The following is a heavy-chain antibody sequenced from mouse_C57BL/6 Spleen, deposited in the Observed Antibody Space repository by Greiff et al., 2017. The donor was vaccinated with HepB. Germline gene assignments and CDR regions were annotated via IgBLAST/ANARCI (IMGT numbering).Heavy chain of an antibody. CDR2: ISDGGSYT. CDR3: ARDRDYDYLYWYFDV. D-gene: IGHD2-4*01. CDR1: GFTFSSYA. V-gene: IGHV5-4*01. J-gene: IGHJ1*03. Sequence: EVKLVESGGGLVKPGGSLKLSCAASGFTFSSYAMSWVRQTPEKRLEWVATISDGGSYTYYPDNVKGRFTISRDNAKNNLYLQMSHLKSEDTAMYYCARDRDYDYLYWYFDVWGTGTTVTVSS.